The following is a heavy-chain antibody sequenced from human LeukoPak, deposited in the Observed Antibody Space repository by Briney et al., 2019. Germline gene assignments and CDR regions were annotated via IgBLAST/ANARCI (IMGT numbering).Heavy chain of an antibody. CDR2: ITSSSSYI. D-gene: IGHD3-22*01. CDR3: ARHVVGVGFDY. Sequence: GGSLRLSCAASGFTFSSYSMNWVRQAPGKGLEWVSSITSSSSYIYYADSVKGRFTIYRDNAKNSLYLQMNSLRAEDTAVYYCARHVVGVGFDYWGQGTLVTVSS. V-gene: IGHV3-21*01. CDR1: GFTFSSYS. J-gene: IGHJ4*02.